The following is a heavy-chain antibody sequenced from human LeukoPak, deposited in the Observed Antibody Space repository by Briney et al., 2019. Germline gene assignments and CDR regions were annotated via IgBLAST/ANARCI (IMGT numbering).Heavy chain of an antibody. V-gene: IGHV3-23*01. Sequence: GGSLRLSCAASGFTLSSYAMSWVRQGPGEGLEWVSAISVSGNTYHADSVKGRFTISRDNSKNTLNLQMNSLRAEDTAVYYCARDLGQYYDTSDNWFDPWGQGTLVTVSS. J-gene: IGHJ5*02. CDR3: ARDLGQYYDTSDNWFDP. CDR1: GFTLSSYA. CDR2: ISVSGNT. D-gene: IGHD3-22*01.